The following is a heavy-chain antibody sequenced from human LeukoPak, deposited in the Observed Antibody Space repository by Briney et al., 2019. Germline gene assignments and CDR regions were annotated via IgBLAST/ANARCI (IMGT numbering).Heavy chain of an antibody. Sequence: GGSLRLSCAASGFTFNSSAMNWVRQAPGKGLEWVSAIGGSGVSTYYADSVKGRFTISRDNSKNTLYLQMNSLRAEDTAVYYCAKEVPGAHDYWGQGTLVTVSS. V-gene: IGHV3-23*01. CDR3: AKEVPGAHDY. D-gene: IGHD7-27*01. CDR1: GFTFNSSA. J-gene: IGHJ4*02. CDR2: IGGSGVST.